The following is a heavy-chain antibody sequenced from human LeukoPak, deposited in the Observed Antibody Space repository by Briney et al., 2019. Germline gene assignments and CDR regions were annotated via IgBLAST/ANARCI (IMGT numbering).Heavy chain of an antibody. J-gene: IGHJ4*02. CDR2: IIPIFGTA. CDR3: ASRSAVGATGIGDY. CDR1: GGTFSSYA. D-gene: IGHD1-26*01. Sequence: GASVKVSRKASGGTFSSYAISWVRQAPGQGLEWMGGIIPIFGTANYAQKFQGRVTITTDESTSTAYMELSSLRSEDTAVYYCASRSAVGATGIGDYWGQGTLVTVSS. V-gene: IGHV1-69*05.